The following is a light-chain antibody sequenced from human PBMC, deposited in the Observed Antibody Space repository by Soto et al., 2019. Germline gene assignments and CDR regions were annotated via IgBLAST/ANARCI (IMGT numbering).Light chain of an antibody. Sequence: QSVLAQSPSASASLGASVKLTCTLTSGPSSYTIALHQQQPGRGPRYLMKINSDGSHMKGDGIPARFSGSSSESERHLTISNVQSEDEADYYCQTWDSAIRVFGGGTKLTVL. CDR3: QTWDSAIRV. CDR2: INSDGSH. V-gene: IGLV4-69*01. J-gene: IGLJ2*01. CDR1: SGPSSYT.